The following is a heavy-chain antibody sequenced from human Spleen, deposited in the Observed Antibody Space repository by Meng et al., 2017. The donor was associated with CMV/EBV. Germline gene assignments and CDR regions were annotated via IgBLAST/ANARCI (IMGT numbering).Heavy chain of an antibody. J-gene: IGHJ2*01. V-gene: IGHV3-15*01. CDR1: NAW. CDR3: ITASTSLTYSGNSLYWYFDL. CDR2: IKSNADGGTT. Sequence: NAWMSWVRQAPGKGLEWVGRIKSNADGGTTDYAAPVKGRFAISRDDSKNTLYLQMNSLKSEDTAVYYCITASTSLTYSGNSLYWYFDLWGRGTLVTVSS. D-gene: IGHD1-26*01.